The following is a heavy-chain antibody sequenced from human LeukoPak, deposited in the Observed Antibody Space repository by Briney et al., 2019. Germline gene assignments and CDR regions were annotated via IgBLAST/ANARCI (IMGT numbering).Heavy chain of an antibody. D-gene: IGHD3-9*01. V-gene: IGHV3-48*01. CDR3: ARVDFAGYYMDV. CDR1: GFTLSSYS. Sequence: GGSLRLSCAASGFTLSSYSMNWVRQAPGKGLEWVSYISSSSSTIYYADSVKGRFTISRDNAKNSLYLQMNSLRAEDTAVYYCARVDFAGYYMDVWGKGTTVTVSS. J-gene: IGHJ6*03. CDR2: ISSSSSTI.